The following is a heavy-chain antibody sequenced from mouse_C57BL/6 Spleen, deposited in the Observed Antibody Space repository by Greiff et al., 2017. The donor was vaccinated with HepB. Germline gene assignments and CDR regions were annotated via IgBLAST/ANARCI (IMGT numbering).Heavy chain of an antibody. CDR2: IYPGDGDT. Sequence: QVQLKQSGAELVKPGASVKISCKASGYAFSSYWMNWVKQRPGKGLEWIGQIYPGDGDTNYTGKFKGKAKLTADKSSSTAYMPLSSLTSEDSAVYFCARWEGTTGVEERAWCAYWGQGTLVTVSA. CDR3: ARWEGTTGVEERAWCAY. V-gene: IGHV1-80*01. CDR1: GYAFSSYW. D-gene: IGHD1-1*01. J-gene: IGHJ3*01.